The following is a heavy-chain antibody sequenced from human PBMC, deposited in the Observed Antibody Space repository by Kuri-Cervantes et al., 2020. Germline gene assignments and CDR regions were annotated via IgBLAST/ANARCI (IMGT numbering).Heavy chain of an antibody. J-gene: IGHJ4*02. D-gene: IGHD2/OR15-2a*01. V-gene: IGHV1-2*02. CDR3: VKWVPLLVGSAVADY. CDR2: INPNSGGT. Sequence: ASVKISCKASGYTFTGYYMHWVRQAPGQGLEWMGWINPNSGGTNYAQKFQGRVTMTRDTSISTAYMELSRLRSDDTAVYYCVKWVPLLVGSAVADYWGQGTLVTVSS. CDR1: GYTFTGYY.